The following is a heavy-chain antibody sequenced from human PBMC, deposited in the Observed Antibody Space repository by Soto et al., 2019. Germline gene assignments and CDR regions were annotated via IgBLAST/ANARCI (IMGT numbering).Heavy chain of an antibody. CDR2: ISGSGGST. V-gene: IGHV3-23*01. D-gene: IGHD3-22*01. J-gene: IGHJ4*02. CDR1: GFTFSSYA. Sequence: GGSLRLSCAASGFTFSSYAMSWVRQAPGKGLEWVSAISGSGGSTYYADSVKGRFTISRDNSKNTLYLQMNSLRAEDTAVYYCAKSYSDSSGYYPFFDYWGQGTLVTVSS. CDR3: AKSYSDSSGYYPFFDY.